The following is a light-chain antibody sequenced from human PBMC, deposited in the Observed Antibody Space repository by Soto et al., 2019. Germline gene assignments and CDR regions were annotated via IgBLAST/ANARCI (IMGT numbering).Light chain of an antibody. V-gene: IGLV1-44*01. J-gene: IGLJ1*01. CDR1: RSNIGSNS. CDR2: SNN. Sequence: QSVLTQPPSASWTPGQRVTISCSGDRSNIGSNSVNWYQQLPGTAPKLLIYSNNQRPSGVPDRFSGSKSGTSASLAISGLQSEDEADYYCAAWDDSLNGRYVFGTGTKVTVL. CDR3: AAWDDSLNGRYV.